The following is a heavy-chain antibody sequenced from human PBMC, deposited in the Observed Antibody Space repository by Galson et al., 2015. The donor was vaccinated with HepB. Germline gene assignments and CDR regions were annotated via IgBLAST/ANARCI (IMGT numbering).Heavy chain of an antibody. CDR2: IIPIFGTA. Sequence: SVKVSCKASGGTFSSYAVSWVRQAPGQGLEWMGGIIPIFGTANYAQRFQGRVTITADESTSTAYMELSSLRSEDTAVYYCARVSDDFWSGSTNWFDPWGQGTLVTVSS. CDR1: GGTFSSYA. J-gene: IGHJ5*02. D-gene: IGHD3-3*01. V-gene: IGHV1-69*13. CDR3: ARVSDDFWSGSTNWFDP.